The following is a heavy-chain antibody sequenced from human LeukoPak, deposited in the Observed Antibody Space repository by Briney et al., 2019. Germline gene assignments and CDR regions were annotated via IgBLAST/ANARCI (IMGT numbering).Heavy chain of an antibody. CDR3: ASLWFGELGGDY. D-gene: IGHD3-10*01. CDR2: ISSSGSTI. V-gene: IGHV3-48*03. CDR1: GFTFSSYE. Sequence: PGGSLRFSCAASGFTFSSYEMNWVRQAPGKGLEWVSYISSSGSTIYYADSVKGRFTISRDNAKNSLYLQMNSLRAEDTAVYYCASLWFGELGGDYWGQGTLVTVSS. J-gene: IGHJ4*02.